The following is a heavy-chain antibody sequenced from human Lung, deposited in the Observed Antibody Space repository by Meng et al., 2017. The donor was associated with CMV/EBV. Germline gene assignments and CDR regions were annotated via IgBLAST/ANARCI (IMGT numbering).Heavy chain of an antibody. CDR1: GDSVSSNSAA. CDR3: AREGPTVTPFDY. D-gene: IGHD4-17*01. Sequence: SXTLSLXCAISGDSVSSNSAAWNWIRQFPSRGLEWLGRTYYRSKWYNDYAVSVKSRITINPDTSKNQFSLQMNSVTPEDTAVYYCAREGPTVTPFDYWGQGXLVTVSS. J-gene: IGHJ4*02. V-gene: IGHV6-1*01. CDR2: TYYRSKWYN.